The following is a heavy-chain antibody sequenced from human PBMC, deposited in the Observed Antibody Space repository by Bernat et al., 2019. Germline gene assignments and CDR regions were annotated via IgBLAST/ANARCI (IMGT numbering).Heavy chain of an antibody. D-gene: IGHD2-2*01. J-gene: IGHJ6*03. V-gene: IGHV3-23*01. Sequence: EVQLLESGGGLVQPGGSLRLSCAASGFTFSTYAMSWVRQAPGKGLEWVSAISESGGSPYYADSVKGRFTISRDNSKNTLYLQMNSLRVEDTVVYYCARVPACCCYYMDVWGKGTTVTVSS. CDR1: GFTFSTYA. CDR3: ARVPACCCYYMDV. CDR2: ISESGGSP.